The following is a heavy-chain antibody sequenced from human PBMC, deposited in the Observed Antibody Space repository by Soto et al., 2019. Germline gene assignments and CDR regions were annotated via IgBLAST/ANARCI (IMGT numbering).Heavy chain of an antibody. V-gene: IGHV4-31*03. CDR2: MSNTGSS. Sequence: QVQLQESGPGLVKPSQTLSLTCTVSGGSISSGGYYWSGIRQHPGEGLEWIAFMSNTGSSSYNPSLTSRVTIAVDTSTNQFSLNLMSATAADTAIYYCARGGAGTKVDFWGQGTLVTVSS. CDR1: GGSISSGGYY. CDR3: ARGGAGTKVDF. J-gene: IGHJ4*02. D-gene: IGHD6-19*01.